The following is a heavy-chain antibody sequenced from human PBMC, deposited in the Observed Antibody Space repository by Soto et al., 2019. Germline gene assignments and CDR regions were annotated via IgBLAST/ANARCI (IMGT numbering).Heavy chain of an antibody. CDR1: GYTFTNSG. CDR3: VRDQGITTFGVNSTAYNGMDA. Sequence: ASVKVSCKASGYTFTNSGINWVRQAPGQGLEWMGWISTDNGNTNYAQHLQGRVSMTTDTSTSTAYMDLRSLRSDDTAVYYCVRDQGITTFGVNSTAYNGMDAWGQGATVTVSS. V-gene: IGHV1-18*01. CDR2: ISTDNGNT. D-gene: IGHD3-3*01. J-gene: IGHJ6*02.